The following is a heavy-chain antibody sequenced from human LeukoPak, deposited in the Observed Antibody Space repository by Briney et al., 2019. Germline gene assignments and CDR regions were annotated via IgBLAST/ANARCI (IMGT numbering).Heavy chain of an antibody. D-gene: IGHD3-10*01. CDR1: GFTVSSNY. Sequence: PGGSLRLSCAASGFTVSSNYMSWVRQAPGKGLEWVSVIYSGGSTYYADSVKGRFTISRDNSKNTLYLQMNSLRAEDTAVYYCARNPYGSGSFHWGQGTLVTVSS. CDR3: ARNPYGSGSFH. V-gene: IGHV3-66*01. CDR2: IYSGGST. J-gene: IGHJ1*01.